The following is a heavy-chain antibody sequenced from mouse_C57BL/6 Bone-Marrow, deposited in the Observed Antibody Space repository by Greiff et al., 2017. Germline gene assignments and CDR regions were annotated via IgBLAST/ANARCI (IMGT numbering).Heavy chain of an antibody. J-gene: IGHJ4*01. V-gene: IGHV1-63*01. CDR1: GYTFTNSW. Sequence: QVQLQQSGAELVRPGTSVKMSCKASGYTFTNSWIGWAKQRPGHGLEWIGDIYPGGGYTNYNEKFKGKATLTADKSSSTSYMQFSSLTSEDSAIYYWARNGGGTAQAYYAMDYGGQGTSVTVSS. CDR2: IYPGGGYT. D-gene: IGHD3-2*02. CDR3: ARNGGGTAQAYYAMDY.